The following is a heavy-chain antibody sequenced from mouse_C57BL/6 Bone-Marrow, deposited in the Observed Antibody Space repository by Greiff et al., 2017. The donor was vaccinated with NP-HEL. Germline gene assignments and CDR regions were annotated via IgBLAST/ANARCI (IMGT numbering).Heavy chain of an antibody. CDR2: ISSGSSTI. V-gene: IGHV5-17*01. J-gene: IGHJ3*01. Sequence: EVKLQESGGGLVKPGGSLKLSCAASGFTFSDYGMHWVRQAPEKGLEWVAYISSGSSTIYYADTVKGRFTISRDNAKNTLFLQMTSLRSEDTAMYYCATLGVTYWGQGTLVTVSA. CDR1: GFTFSDYG. CDR3: ATLGVTY.